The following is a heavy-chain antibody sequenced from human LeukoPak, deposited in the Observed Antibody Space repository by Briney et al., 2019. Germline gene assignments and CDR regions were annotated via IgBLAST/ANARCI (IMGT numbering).Heavy chain of an antibody. CDR2: IYSGGST. Sequence: PGGSLRLSCAASGFTFSNAWMSWVRQAPGKGLEWVSVIYSGGSTYYADSVKGRFTISRDNSKNTLYLQMNSLRAEDTAVYYCARSGLWFGEYYYDSSGSPFDYWGQGTLVTVSS. CDR1: GFTFSNAW. D-gene: IGHD3-22*01. V-gene: IGHV3-66*01. J-gene: IGHJ4*02. CDR3: ARSGLWFGEYYYDSSGSPFDY.